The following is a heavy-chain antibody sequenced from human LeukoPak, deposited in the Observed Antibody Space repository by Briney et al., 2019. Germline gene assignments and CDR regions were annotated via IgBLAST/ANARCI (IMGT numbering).Heavy chain of an antibody. CDR1: GYTFTSYD. CDR2: MNPNSGDT. CDR3: ARALSGCILCFDY. J-gene: IGHJ4*02. V-gene: IGHV1-8*01. Sequence: ASVKVSCKASGYTFTSYDINWLRQATGQGLEWMGWMNPNSGDTGYAQKFQGRVTMTRSTSINTAYMELSSLRSEDTAVYYCARALSGCILCFDYWGQGSLVTVSS. D-gene: IGHD6-19*01.